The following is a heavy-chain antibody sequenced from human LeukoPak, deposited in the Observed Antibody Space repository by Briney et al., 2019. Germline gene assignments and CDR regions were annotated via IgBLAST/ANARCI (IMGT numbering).Heavy chain of an antibody. D-gene: IGHD3-22*01. CDR1: GYTFTSYD. J-gene: IGHJ5*02. CDR2: MNPNSGNT. Sequence: ASVKVSCKASGYTFTSYDINWVRQATGQGLEWMGWMNPNSGNTGYTQKIQGRVTITRNTSISTAYMELSSLRSEDTAVYYCARGVDYYDSSGYSPFDPWGQGTLVTVSS. CDR3: ARGVDYYDSSGYSPFDP. V-gene: IGHV1-8*03.